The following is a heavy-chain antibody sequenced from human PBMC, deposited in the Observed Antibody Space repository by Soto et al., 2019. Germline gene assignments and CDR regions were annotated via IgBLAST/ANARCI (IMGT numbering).Heavy chain of an antibody. CDR1: GGTFSSYA. J-gene: IGHJ4*02. D-gene: IGHD3-16*02. CDR3: AKGRRRLRLGELSFPFFDL. CDR2: IIPIFGTA. V-gene: IGHV1-69*06. Sequence: SVKVSCKASGGTFSSYAISWVRQAPGQGLEWMGGIIPIFGTANYAQKFQGRVTITADKSTSTAYMELSSLRSEDTAVYYCAKGRRRLRLGELSFPFFDLWGQGTLVTV.